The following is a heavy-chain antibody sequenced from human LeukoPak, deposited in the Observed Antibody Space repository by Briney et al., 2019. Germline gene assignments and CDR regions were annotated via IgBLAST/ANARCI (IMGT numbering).Heavy chain of an antibody. J-gene: IGHJ4*02. CDR3: ARVDPDYYDSSGSYYFDY. D-gene: IGHD3-22*01. CDR1: GYTFTTYY. V-gene: IGHV1-46*01. Sequence: ASVNVSCKASGYTFTTYYVHWVRQAPGQGLEWMGIINPSGGSTTYAQRFQGRVTMTRDTSTSTVYMELSSLRSEDTAVYYCARVDPDYYDSSGSYYFDYWGQGTLVTVSS. CDR2: INPSGGST.